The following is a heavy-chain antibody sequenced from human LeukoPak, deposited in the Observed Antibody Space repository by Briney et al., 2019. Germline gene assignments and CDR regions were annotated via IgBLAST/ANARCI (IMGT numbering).Heavy chain of an antibody. D-gene: IGHD3-22*01. J-gene: IGHJ3*02. CDR1: GFTFSSYA. CDR3: AKDGYDSSGYYIHDAFDI. Sequence: QPGGSLRLSCAASGFTFSSYAMSWVRQAPGKGLEWVSAMSSSDGSTYYADSVKGRFTISRDNSKNTLYLQMNSLRAEDTAVYYCAKDGYDSSGYYIHDAFDIWGQGTMVTVSS. V-gene: IGHV3-23*01. CDR2: MSSSDGST.